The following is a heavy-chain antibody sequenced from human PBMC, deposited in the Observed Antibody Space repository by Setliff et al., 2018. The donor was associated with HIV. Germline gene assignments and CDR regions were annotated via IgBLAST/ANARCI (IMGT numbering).Heavy chain of an antibody. J-gene: IGHJ4*02. CDR3: ARGYASGSGSYYFDY. CDR2: MTPYSGNT. CDR1: GYAFATYD. Sequence: GASVKVSCKPSGYAFATYDINWVRQAAGQGLEWMGWMTPYSGNTGYAQKFRGRITMTRDTSRGTAHMELRSLRSDDTAVYFCARGYASGSGSYYFDYWGQGTLVTVSS. V-gene: IGHV1-8*02. D-gene: IGHD3-16*01.